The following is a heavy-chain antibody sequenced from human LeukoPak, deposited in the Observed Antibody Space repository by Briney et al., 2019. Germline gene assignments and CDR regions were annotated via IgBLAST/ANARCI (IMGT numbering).Heavy chain of an antibody. D-gene: IGHD3-10*01. Sequence: GRSLRLSCAASGFTLSSYAMHWVRQAPGKGLEWVAVISYDGSNKYYADSVKGRFTISRDNSKNTLYLQMNSLRAEDTAVYYCARDFMGRLDYWGQGTLVTVSS. J-gene: IGHJ4*02. V-gene: IGHV3-30-3*01. CDR2: ISYDGSNK. CDR1: GFTLSSYA. CDR3: ARDFMGRLDY.